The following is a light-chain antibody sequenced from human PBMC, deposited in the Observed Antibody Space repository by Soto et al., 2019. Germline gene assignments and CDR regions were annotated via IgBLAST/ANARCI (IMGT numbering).Light chain of an antibody. CDR1: SSDVGGYDF. J-gene: IGLJ2*01. V-gene: IGLV2-8*01. CDR2: EVT. CDR3: SSYAGRTI. Sequence: QSVLTQPPSASGSPGQSVTISCTGTSSDVGGYDFVSWYQQHPGKAPKLVIYEVTRRPSGVPDRFSGSKSGNTASLTVSGLQAEDEAVYYRSSYAGRTIFGGGTKLTVL.